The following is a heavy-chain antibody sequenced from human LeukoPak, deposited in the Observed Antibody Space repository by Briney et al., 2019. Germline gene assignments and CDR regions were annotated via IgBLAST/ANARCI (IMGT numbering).Heavy chain of an antibody. CDR1: GFTFSSYW. Sequence: GGSLRLSCAASGFTFSSYWMHWVRQAPGKGLVWVSRINSDGSSTSYADSVKGRFTISRDNSKNTLYLQMNSLRAEDTAVYYCAKDLTPSLYSSSWAIPIYFDYWGQGTLVTVSS. CDR2: INSDGSST. CDR3: AKDLTPSLYSSSWAIPIYFDY. D-gene: IGHD6-13*01. J-gene: IGHJ4*02. V-gene: IGHV3-74*01.